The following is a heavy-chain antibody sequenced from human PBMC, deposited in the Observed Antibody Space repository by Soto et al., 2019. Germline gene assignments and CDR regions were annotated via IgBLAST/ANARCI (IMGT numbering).Heavy chain of an antibody. CDR2: ISNDGSDK. CDR3: AKDQGIAASHGID. Sequence: QVQLVESGGCVVQPGRSLRLSCAASGFTFNNYGMHWVRQAPGKGLEWVATISNDGSDKYYADPVKGRLTISRDNSKNTVYLQMNSLRAEETAVYYCAKDQGIAASHGIDWGQGTMVTVSS. D-gene: IGHD6-13*01. V-gene: IGHV3-30*18. J-gene: IGHJ3*01. CDR1: GFTFNNYG.